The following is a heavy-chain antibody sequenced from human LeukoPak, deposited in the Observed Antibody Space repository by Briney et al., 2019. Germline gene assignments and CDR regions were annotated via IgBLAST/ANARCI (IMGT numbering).Heavy chain of an antibody. V-gene: IGHV5-51*01. CDR2: IYPSDSIT. Sequence: GESLKIFCKTSGYDFSTKWIGWVRQMPGKGLEWMGIIYPSDSITKYNPSFQGHVTISADTPINTAYLQWRSLKASDTAMYYCARLAPDYADYWFDPWGQGTLVTVSS. D-gene: IGHD4-17*01. CDR1: GYDFSTKW. CDR3: ARLAPDYADYWFDP. J-gene: IGHJ5*02.